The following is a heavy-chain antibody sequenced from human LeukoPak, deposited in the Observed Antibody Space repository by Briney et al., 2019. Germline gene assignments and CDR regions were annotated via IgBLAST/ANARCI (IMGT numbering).Heavy chain of an antibody. J-gene: IGHJ3*02. CDR1: GGTFSSYA. CDR3: ARESRPYCSSTSCTDAFDI. D-gene: IGHD2-2*01. V-gene: IGHV1-69*13. Sequence: SVKVSCKASGGTFSSYAISWVRQAPGQGLEWMGGIIPIFGTANYAQKFQGRVTITADESTSTAYMELSSLRSEDTAVYYCARESRPYCSSTSCTDAFDIWGQGTMVTVSS. CDR2: IIPIFGTA.